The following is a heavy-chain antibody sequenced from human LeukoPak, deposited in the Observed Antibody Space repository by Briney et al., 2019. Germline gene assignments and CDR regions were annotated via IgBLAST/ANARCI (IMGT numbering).Heavy chain of an antibody. CDR1: GDSVSGSPAV. CDR2: AYYRSKWYI. Sequence: SQTLSLTCAISGDSVSGSPAVWNWIRQSPSRGLEWLGRAYYRSKWYIDYAVSVKGRTTITPDTSKNQFSLQLNSVTPEDTAVYYCARGAVQGGTNFDYWGQGTLVTVSS. V-gene: IGHV6-1*01. CDR3: ARGAVQGGTNFDY. D-gene: IGHD3-10*01. J-gene: IGHJ4*02.